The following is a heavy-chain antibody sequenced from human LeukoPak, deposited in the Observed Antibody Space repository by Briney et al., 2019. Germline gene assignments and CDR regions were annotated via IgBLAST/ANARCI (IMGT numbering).Heavy chain of an antibody. CDR3: ARNGQVWFGELLLPGFFDY. CDR1: GGTFSSYA. Sequence: GASVKVSCKASGGTFSSYAISWVRQAPGQGLEWMGGIIPIFGTANYAQKFQGRVTITADESTSTAYMELSSLRSEDTAVYYCARNGQVWFGELLLPGFFDYWGQGTLVTVSS. D-gene: IGHD3-10*01. CDR2: IIPIFGTA. J-gene: IGHJ4*02. V-gene: IGHV1-69*13.